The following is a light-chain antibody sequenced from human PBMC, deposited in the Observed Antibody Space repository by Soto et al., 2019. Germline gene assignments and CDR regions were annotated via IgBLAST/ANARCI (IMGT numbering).Light chain of an antibody. J-gene: IGLJ1*01. V-gene: IGLV1-44*01. CDR3: AAWDDSLSGLYV. CDR1: SSNIGTYT. CDR2: NND. Sequence: QSVLTQPPSASGTPGQRVTISCSGSSSNIGTYTVNWYQQFPGTAPKLLIYNNDQRPSGVPDRFSGFKYGTAASLAISGLQSEYEAEYYCAAWDDSLSGLYVFGTATKVTVL.